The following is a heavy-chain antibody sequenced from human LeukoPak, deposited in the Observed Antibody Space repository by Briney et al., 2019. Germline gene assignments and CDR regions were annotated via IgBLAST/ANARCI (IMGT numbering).Heavy chain of an antibody. D-gene: IGHD6-25*01. V-gene: IGHV1-18*01. CDR1: GYTFTKFG. Sequence: ASVKVSCKSSGYTFTKFGISWVRQAPGPEFEWMGWISPYNDNTNYAKKFQGRVTLTTDTSTSTAYMELRGLTSDDTAVYYCAREPSGLLFDYWGLGTLVTVSS. J-gene: IGHJ4*02. CDR3: AREPSGLLFDY. CDR2: ISPYNDNT.